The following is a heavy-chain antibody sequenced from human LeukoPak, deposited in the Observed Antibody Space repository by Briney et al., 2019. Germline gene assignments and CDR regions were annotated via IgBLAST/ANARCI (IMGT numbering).Heavy chain of an antibody. CDR2: IYYSGST. V-gene: IGHV4-61*01. J-gene: IGHJ3*02. Sequence: SETLSLTCTVSGGSISSSNYYWSWIRQPPGKGLEWIGYIYYSGSTNYNPSLKSRVTISVDTSKNQFSLKLSSVTAADTAVYYCARVYCSGGSCFSSDAFDIWGQGTMVTVSS. D-gene: IGHD2-15*01. CDR3: ARVYCSGGSCFSSDAFDI. CDR1: GGSISSSNYY.